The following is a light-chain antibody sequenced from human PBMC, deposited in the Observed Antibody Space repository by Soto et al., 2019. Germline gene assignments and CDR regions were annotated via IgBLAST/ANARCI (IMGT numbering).Light chain of an antibody. Sequence: DIQMTQSPSTLSGSVGDRVTITCRASQTISSWLAWYQQKPGKAPKLLIYKASTLKSGVPSRFSGSGSGKEFTLTISSLQPDDFATYYCQHYNSYSEAVGQGTKVELK. CDR1: QTISSW. J-gene: IGKJ1*01. CDR3: QHYNSYSEA. V-gene: IGKV1-5*03. CDR2: KAS.